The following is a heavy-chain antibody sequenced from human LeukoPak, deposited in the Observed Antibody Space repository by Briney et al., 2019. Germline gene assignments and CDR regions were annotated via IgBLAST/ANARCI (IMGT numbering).Heavy chain of an antibody. CDR2: ISIYSGNT. CDR1: GYTFTSHG. V-gene: IGHV1-18*01. Sequence: ASVKVSCTASGYTFTSHGLSWARQAPGQGLEWMGWISIYSGNTNYARKFQDRISMTTDTSTSTAYMELRSLKSDDTAVYYCARDPGGTWGFDYWGQGALVTVSS. D-gene: IGHD7-27*01. CDR3: ARDPGGTWGFDY. J-gene: IGHJ4*02.